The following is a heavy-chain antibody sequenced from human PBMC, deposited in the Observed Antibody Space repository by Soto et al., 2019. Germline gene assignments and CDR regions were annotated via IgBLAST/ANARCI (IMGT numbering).Heavy chain of an antibody. D-gene: IGHD2-2*02. J-gene: IGHJ6*02. CDR1: GYSFTSYW. V-gene: IGHV5-10-1*01. CDR2: IDPSDSYT. Sequence: PGESLKISCKGSGYSFTSYWISWVRQMPGKGLEWMGRIDPSDSYTNYSPSLQGHVTISADKSISTAYLQWSSLKASDTAMYYCATGYCSSTSCYTNYYYGMDVWGQGTTVTVSS. CDR3: ATGYCSSTSCYTNYYYGMDV.